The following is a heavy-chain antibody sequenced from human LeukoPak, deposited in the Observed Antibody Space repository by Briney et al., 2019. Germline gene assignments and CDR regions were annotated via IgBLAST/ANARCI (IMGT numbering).Heavy chain of an antibody. J-gene: IGHJ4*02. V-gene: IGHV1-24*01. CDR1: GYTLTELS. D-gene: IGHD3-16*01. CDR2: FDPEDGET. CDR3: ATLYLIGPFTDY. Sequence: APVKVSCKVSGYTLTELSMHWVRQAPGKGLAWMGGFDPEDGETIYAQKFQGRVTMTEDTSTDTAYMELSSLRSEDTAVYYCATLYLIGPFTDYWGQGTLVTVSS.